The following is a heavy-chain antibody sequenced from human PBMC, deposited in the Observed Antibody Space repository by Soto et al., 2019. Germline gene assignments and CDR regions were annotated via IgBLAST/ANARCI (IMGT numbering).Heavy chain of an antibody. D-gene: IGHD3-22*01. V-gene: IGHV3-7*04. Sequence: EVQLVESGGGLVQPGGSLRLSCAASGFTLSNYWMAWVRQAPGKGLEWVANINQDGSEKHYVDSAKSRLPISRDNAWSSLYLQMIILCDVDTVVFYCARLHLRETSGYRHFDIWGRGTLVAVSS. J-gene: IGHJ2*01. CDR1: GFTLSNYW. CDR2: INQDGSEK. CDR3: ARLHLRETSGYRHFDI.